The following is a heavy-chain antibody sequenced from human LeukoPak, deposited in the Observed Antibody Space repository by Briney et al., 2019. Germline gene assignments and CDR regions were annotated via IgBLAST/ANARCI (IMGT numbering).Heavy chain of an antibody. CDR2: INPNSGGT. J-gene: IGHJ6*02. Sequence: ASVKVSCKASGYTFTSYDINWVRQATGQGLEWMGWINPNSGGTNYAQKFQGWVTMTRDTSTSTAYMELSRLRSDDTAVYYCARDPSPKYQLLSRYYYYGMDVWGQGTTVTVSS. V-gene: IGHV1-2*04. D-gene: IGHD2-2*01. CDR1: GYTFTSYD. CDR3: ARDPSPKYQLLSRYYYYGMDV.